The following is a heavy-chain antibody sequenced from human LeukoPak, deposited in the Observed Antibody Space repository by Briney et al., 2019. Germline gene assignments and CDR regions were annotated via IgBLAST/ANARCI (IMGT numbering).Heavy chain of an antibody. CDR2: IKQDGSEK. Sequence: GGSLRLSCAACGFTFSGYWMSWVRQDPGKGLEWVANIKQDGSEKYYVDSVKGRFTLSRDNAKNSLYLQMNSLRAEDTAVYYCARSNDFDIWGQGTMVTVSS. CDR3: ARSNDFDI. J-gene: IGHJ3*02. V-gene: IGHV3-7*05. CDR1: GFTFSGYW.